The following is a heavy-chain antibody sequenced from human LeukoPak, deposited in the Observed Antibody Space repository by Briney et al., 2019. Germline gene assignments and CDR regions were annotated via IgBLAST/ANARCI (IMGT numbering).Heavy chain of an antibody. CDR2: ISSSSSTI. CDR3: ARGAATVTTTYYYYYMDV. CDR1: GFTFSSYS. D-gene: IGHD4-11*01. V-gene: IGHV3-48*01. Sequence: PGGSLRLSCAASGFTFSSYSMNWVRQAPGKGLEWVSYISSSSSTIYYADSVKGRFIISRDNAKNSLYLQMNSLRAEDTAVYYCARGAATVTTTYYYYYMDVSGKGTTVTVSS. J-gene: IGHJ6*03.